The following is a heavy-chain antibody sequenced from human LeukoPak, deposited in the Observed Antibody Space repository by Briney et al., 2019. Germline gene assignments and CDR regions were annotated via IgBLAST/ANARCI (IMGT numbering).Heavy chain of an antibody. J-gene: IGHJ5*02. D-gene: IGHD2-15*01. CDR3: ATTGYCSGGSCYGMIGWFDP. Sequence: GASVKVSCKVSGYTLTELSMHWVRQAPGKGLEWMGGFDPEDGETIYAQKFQGRVTMTEDTSTDTAYMELSSLRSEDTAVYYCATTGYCSGGSCYGMIGWFDPWGQGTLVTVSS. V-gene: IGHV1-24*01. CDR1: GYTLTELS. CDR2: FDPEDGET.